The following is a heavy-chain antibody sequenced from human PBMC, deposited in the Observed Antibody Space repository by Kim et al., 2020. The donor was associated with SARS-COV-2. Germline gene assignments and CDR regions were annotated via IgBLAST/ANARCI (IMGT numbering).Heavy chain of an antibody. CDR3: ARSYGSGSYTDDY. D-gene: IGHD3-10*01. Sequence: YAQKFQGRVTITADESTSTAYMELSSLRSEDTAVYYCARSYGSGSYTDDYWGQGTLVTVSS. J-gene: IGHJ4*02. V-gene: IGHV1-69*01.